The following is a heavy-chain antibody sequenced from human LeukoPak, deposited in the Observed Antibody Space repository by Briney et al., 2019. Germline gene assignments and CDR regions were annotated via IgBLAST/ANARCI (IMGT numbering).Heavy chain of an antibody. J-gene: IGHJ4*02. CDR2: IYYSGSS. D-gene: IGHD3-9*01. CDR3: ARLRSGTGYFDF. Sequence: PSETLSLTCTFSGGSISSYFWNWIRQPAGKGLEGIGHIYYSGSSDYNPSLKSRVTVSVDTSKNQFSLQLTSVTAADTAVYYCARLRSGTGYFDFWGQGTLVTVSS. V-gene: IGHV4-4*07. CDR1: GGSISSYF.